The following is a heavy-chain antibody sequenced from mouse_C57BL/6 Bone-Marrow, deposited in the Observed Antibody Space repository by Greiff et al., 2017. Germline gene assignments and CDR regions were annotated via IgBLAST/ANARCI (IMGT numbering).Heavy chain of an antibody. CDR1: GYTFTSYW. Sequence: LKQPGAELVRPGSSVKLSCKASGYTFTSYWMHWVKQRPIQGLEWIGIIDPSDSETHYNQQFKDQATLTVAKSSSTAYMQLSSLRCEDSAVYYWVYYYGSSPYYFDGWGQGTTRTVAS. CDR3: VYYYGSSPYYFDG. D-gene: IGHD1-1*01. V-gene: IGHV1-52*01. J-gene: IGHJ2*01. CDR2: IDPSDSET.